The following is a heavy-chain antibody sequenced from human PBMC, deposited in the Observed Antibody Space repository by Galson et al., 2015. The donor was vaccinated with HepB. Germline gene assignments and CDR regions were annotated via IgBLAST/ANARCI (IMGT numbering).Heavy chain of an antibody. V-gene: IGHV5-51*01. CDR3: ARHSSSSLDY. CDR1: GYTFTNYW. CDR2: IHPSDSNP. J-gene: IGHJ4*02. D-gene: IGHD2-2*01. Sequence: QSGAEVKKPGESLKISCKGSGYTFTNYWIGWVRQMPGKGLEWMAYIHPSDSNPRYSPSFQGQVTISVDKSISTAYLQWSSLKASDTAIYHCARHSSSSLDYWGQGTLVTVSS.